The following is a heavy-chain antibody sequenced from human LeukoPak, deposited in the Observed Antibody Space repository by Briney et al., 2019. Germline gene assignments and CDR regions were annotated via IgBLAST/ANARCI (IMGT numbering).Heavy chain of an antibody. CDR1: GLTLSSYW. CDR2: IKQDGSEK. CDR3: AELGITMIGGV. D-gene: IGHD3-10*02. V-gene: IGHV3-7*01. J-gene: IGHJ6*04. Sequence: GGSLRLSCAASGLTLSSYWMSWGRHAPGKGLGWVANIKQDGSEKYYVAPVKGRFTISRDNAKNSLYLQMNSLRAEDTAVYYCAELGITMIGGVWGKGTTVTISS.